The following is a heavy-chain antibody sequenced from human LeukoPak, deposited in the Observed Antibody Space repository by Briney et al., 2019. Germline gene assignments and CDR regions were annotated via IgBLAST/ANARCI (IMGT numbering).Heavy chain of an antibody. CDR2: IGTKAVNYAT. CDR3: FCGGPRGTYFIYN. Sequence: WGSLRLSCAASGFTFSGSTIHWVRQAPGKGLEWVGRIGTKAVNYATTYTESVKRRFTISRDDSKNTAYLQMNSRKAEDTAVYFCFCGGPRGTYFIYNWGQGTLISVSS. V-gene: IGHV3-73*01. D-gene: IGHD2-21*01. J-gene: IGHJ4*02. CDR1: GFTFSGST.